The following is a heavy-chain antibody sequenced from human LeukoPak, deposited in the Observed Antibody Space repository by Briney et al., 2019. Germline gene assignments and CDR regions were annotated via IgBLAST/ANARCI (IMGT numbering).Heavy chain of an antibody. CDR3: VNDRGGSPFYGMDV. CDR2: ISGSGGAGT. CDR1: RGSVSGHY. D-gene: IGHD1-26*01. V-gene: IGHV3-23*01. J-gene: IGHJ6*02. Sequence: PSETLSLTCTVSRGSVSGHYWSWVRQAPGKGLEWVSTISGSGGAGTYYADSVKGRFTVSRDNSRNTLYLPMNSLRAEDTAVYYCVNDRGGSPFYGMDVWGQGTTVTVSS.